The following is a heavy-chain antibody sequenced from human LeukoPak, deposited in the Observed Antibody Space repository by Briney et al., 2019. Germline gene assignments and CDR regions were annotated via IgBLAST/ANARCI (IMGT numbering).Heavy chain of an antibody. CDR2: IYYSGST. J-gene: IGHJ5*02. CDR3: ARELQYYYDSSGFDP. V-gene: IGHV4-59*01. Sequence: SETLSLTCTVSGGSISSYYWSWIRQPPGKGLEWIGYIYYSGSTNYNPSLKSRVTISVDTSKNQFSLKLSSVTAADTAVYYCARELQYYYDSSGFDPWGQGTLVTVSS. CDR1: GGSISSYY. D-gene: IGHD3-22*01.